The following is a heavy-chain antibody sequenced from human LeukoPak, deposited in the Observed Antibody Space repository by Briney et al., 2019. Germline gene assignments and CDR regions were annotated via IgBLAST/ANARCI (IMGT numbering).Heavy chain of an antibody. CDR3: AKDRQQLEYNWFDP. J-gene: IGHJ5*02. CDR2: ISYDGSNK. D-gene: IGHD6-13*01. V-gene: IGHV3-30*04. CDR1: GFTFSTYA. Sequence: GGSLRLSCAASGFTFSTYAIHWVRQAPGKGLEWVAVISYDGSNKYYADSVKGRFTISRDNSKNTLYLQMNSLRTEDTAVYYCAKDRQQLEYNWFDPWGQGTLVTVSS.